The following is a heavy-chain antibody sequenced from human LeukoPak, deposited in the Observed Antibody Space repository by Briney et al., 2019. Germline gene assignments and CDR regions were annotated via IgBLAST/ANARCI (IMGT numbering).Heavy chain of an antibody. V-gene: IGHV3-23*01. CDR3: AKDRGLVPAAMYRADY. D-gene: IGHD2-2*01. J-gene: IGHJ4*02. Sequence: GGSLRLSCAASGFTFSSYAMSWVRQAPGKGLEWVSAISGSGGNTYYADSVKGRFTISRDNSKNTLYLLMNSLRAEDTAVYYWAKDRGLVPAAMYRADYWGQGTLVTVSS. CDR2: ISGSGGNT. CDR1: GFTFSSYA.